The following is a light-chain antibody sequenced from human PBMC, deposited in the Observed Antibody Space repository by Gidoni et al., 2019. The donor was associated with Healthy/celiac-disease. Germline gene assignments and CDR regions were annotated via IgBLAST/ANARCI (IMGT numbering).Light chain of an antibody. V-gene: IGKV3D-20*01. J-gene: IGKJ1*01. CDR2: DAS. CDR1: QSVRSSY. Sequence: EIVLTQSPATRSLSPGERATLSCGASQSVRSSYLAWYQQKPGLAPRLLIYDASSRSTVIPDRFIGSGSGTDFTLTISRLEPEDFAVYYCQQYGSSPRTFGQGTKVEIK. CDR3: QQYGSSPRT.